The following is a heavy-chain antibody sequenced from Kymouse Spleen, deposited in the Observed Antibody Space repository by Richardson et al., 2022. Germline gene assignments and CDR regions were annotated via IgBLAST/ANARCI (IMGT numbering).Heavy chain of an antibody. D-gene: IGHD6-6*01. Sequence: EVQLVESGGGVVRPGGSLRLSCAASGFTFDDYGMSWVRQAPGKGLEWVSGINWNGGSTGYADSVKGRFTISRDNAKNSLYLQMNSLRAEDTALYYCARDGYSSSSNYYYYGMDVWGQGTTVTVSS. J-gene: IGHJ6*02. CDR1: GFTFDDYG. CDR2: INWNGGST. V-gene: IGHV3-20*d01. CDR3: ARDGYSSSSNYYYYGMDV.